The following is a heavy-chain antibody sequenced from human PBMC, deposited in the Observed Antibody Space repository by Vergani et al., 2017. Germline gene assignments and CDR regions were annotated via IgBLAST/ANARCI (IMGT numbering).Heavy chain of an antibody. Sequence: QVQLVESGGGVVQPGRSLRLSCAASGFTFSSYAMHWVRQAPGKGLEWVAVISYDGSNKYYADSVKGRFTISRDNAKNSLYLQMNSLRAEDTAVYYCARDYGDPGFFDYWGQGTLVTVSS. CDR2: ISYDGSNK. V-gene: IGHV3-30-3*01. CDR1: GFTFSSYA. J-gene: IGHJ4*02. D-gene: IGHD4-17*01. CDR3: ARDYGDPGFFDY.